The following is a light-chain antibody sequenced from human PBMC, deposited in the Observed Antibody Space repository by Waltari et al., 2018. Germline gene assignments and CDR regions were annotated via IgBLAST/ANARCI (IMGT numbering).Light chain of an antibody. CDR2: GAS. CDR3: QQYGSSQFT. V-gene: IGKV3-20*01. Sequence: IVFTQSPGPLSLSPRDSATLPCRASQSVSSNYLAWYQQKPGQAPRLLIYGASSRATGIPDRFSGSGSGTDFTLTISRLEPEDFAVYYCQQYGSSQFTFGPGTKVDIK. J-gene: IGKJ3*01. CDR1: QSVSSNY.